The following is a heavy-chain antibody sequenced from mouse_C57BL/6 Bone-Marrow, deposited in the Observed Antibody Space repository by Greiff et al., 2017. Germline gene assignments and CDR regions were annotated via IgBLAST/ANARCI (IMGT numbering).Heavy chain of an antibody. Sequence: VQLQQSGPELVKPGASVKISCKASGYAFSSSWMNWVKQRPGQGLEWIGRIYPGDGDTNYNGKFKGKATLTADKSSSTAYMQLSSLTSEDSAVYFCARPRQLRVSFAYWGQGTLVTVSA. J-gene: IGHJ3*01. CDR1: GYAFSSSW. CDR3: ARPRQLRVSFAY. D-gene: IGHD3-2*02. V-gene: IGHV1-82*01. CDR2: IYPGDGDT.